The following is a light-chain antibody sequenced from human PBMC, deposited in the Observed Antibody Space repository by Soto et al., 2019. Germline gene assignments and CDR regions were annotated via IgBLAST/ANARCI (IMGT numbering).Light chain of an antibody. CDR3: QQYDGSPHT. J-gene: IGKJ2*01. CDR1: QSVSNRY. V-gene: IGKV3-20*01. CDR2: DAA. Sequence: ETVLTQSPDTLSLSPGERATLSCRASQSVSNRYLAWYQQKPGQAPSLLIYDAATRATGIPDRFSGRGSGTDFTLTISRLEPEDFAVYYCQQYDGSPHTFGQGTKVEIK.